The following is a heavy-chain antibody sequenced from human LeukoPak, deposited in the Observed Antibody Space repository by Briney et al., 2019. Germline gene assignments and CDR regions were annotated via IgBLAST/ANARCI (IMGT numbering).Heavy chain of an antibody. CDR3: ARFGYSGWNLEN. V-gene: IGHV3-7*01. D-gene: IGHD5-12*01. CDR2: INQGGSVK. Sequence: GGSLRLSCAASGFSFRDFWMTWVRQAQGKGLEWVASINQGGSVKYYVDSVKGRFTISRDDAESSLYVQMNSLRDEDTAVYYCARFGYSGWNLENWGQGTLVTVSS. J-gene: IGHJ4*02. CDR1: GFSFRDFW.